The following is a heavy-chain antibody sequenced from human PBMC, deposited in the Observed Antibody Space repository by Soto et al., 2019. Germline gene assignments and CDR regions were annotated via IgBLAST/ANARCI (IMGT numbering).Heavy chain of an antibody. J-gene: IGHJ4*02. V-gene: IGHV4-59*01. CDR2: IYYRGST. CDR3: ARGGYNWNDVTDY. CDR1: GGSISNYY. D-gene: IGHD1-20*01. Sequence: QVQLQESGPGLVKPSETLSLTCIVSGGSISNYYWSWIRQPPGKGLEWIGYIYYRGSTNYNPSLKSRVTISVDRSKNQFSLKLSSVTAADTAVYYCARGGYNWNDVTDYWGQGTLVTVSS.